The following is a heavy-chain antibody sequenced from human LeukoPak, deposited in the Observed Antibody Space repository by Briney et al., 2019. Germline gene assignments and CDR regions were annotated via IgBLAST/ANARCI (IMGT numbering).Heavy chain of an antibody. CDR2: IKSKTAGGTT. CDR1: GFTFSNAW. D-gene: IGHD4-11*01. Sequence: GGSLRLSCAASGFTFSNAWMSWVRQAPGKGLEWVGRIKSKTAGGTTDYAAPVKGRFTISRDDSKNTLYLQMNSLKTEDTAVYYCTTDPIPYSNSGKEYYYYYYMDVWGKGTTVTVSS. V-gene: IGHV3-15*01. CDR3: TTDPIPYSNSGKEYYYYYYMDV. J-gene: IGHJ6*03.